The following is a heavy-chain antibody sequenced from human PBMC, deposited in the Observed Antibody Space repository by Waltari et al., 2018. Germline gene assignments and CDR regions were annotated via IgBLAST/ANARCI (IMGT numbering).Heavy chain of an antibody. V-gene: IGHV3-21*02. D-gene: IGHD6-13*01. CDR3: AGGYSSYYGMDV. J-gene: IGHJ6*02. CDR2: ISSTSSDI. Sequence: EVQLVESGGGLVKLGGSLRLSCAASGFTFTPYTMNWVRQAPGKGLEWVSSISSTSSDIYYADSVKGRFTISRDNAKSSLYLQLNSLRAEDTAVYYCAGGYSSYYGMDVWGQGTTVTVSS. CDR1: GFTFTPYT.